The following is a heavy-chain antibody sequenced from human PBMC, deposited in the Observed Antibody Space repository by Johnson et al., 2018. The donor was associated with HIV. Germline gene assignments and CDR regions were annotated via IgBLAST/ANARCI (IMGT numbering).Heavy chain of an antibody. D-gene: IGHD3-22*01. Sequence: VQLVESGGGLVQPGGPLRLSCAASGFTFSSYWMSWVRQAPGKGLVWVANIKQDGSEKYYVHSVKGRFTISRDNAKNSLYLQMNSLRAEDTAVYYCAKEYYYDSSGFPDAFDIWGQGTMVTVSS. V-gene: IGHV3-7*01. J-gene: IGHJ3*02. CDR2: IKQDGSEK. CDR3: AKEYYYDSSGFPDAFDI. CDR1: GFTFSSYW.